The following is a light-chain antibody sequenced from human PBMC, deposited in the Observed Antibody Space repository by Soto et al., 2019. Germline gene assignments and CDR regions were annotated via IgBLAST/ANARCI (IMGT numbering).Light chain of an antibody. Sequence: QSVLTQPASVSGYPGQSITISCTGTSSDVGSYNYVSWYQQHPGKAPKLMIYEVSDRPSGISSRFSGSKSGNTASLTISGLQTEDEADYYCSSYTSSSTLFGTGTKVTVL. CDR1: SSDVGSYNY. J-gene: IGLJ1*01. V-gene: IGLV2-14*01. CDR2: EVS. CDR3: SSYTSSSTL.